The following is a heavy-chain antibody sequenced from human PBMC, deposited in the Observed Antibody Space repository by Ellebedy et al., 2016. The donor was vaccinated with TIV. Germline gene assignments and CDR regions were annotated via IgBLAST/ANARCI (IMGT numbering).Heavy chain of an antibody. Sequence: GGSLRLXXAASGFSFSSYWMTWVRQAPGKGLEWVANINQDGSEKYYVDSVKGRFTISRDNAKNSLYLQMNSLRAEDTAVYYCARGRLNYGSWGQGTVVTVSS. CDR3: ARGRLNYGS. CDR2: INQDGSEK. V-gene: IGHV3-7*01. D-gene: IGHD3-10*01. J-gene: IGHJ5*02. CDR1: GFSFSSYW.